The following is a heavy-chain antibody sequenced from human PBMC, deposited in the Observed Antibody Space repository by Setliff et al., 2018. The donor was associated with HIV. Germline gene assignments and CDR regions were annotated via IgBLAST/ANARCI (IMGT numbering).Heavy chain of an antibody. V-gene: IGHV3-74*01. J-gene: IGHJ6*02. D-gene: IGHD5-12*01. Sequence: PGGSLRLSCAASGFTFSSYWMHWVRQAPGKGLVWVSRINSDGSTTTYADSVKGRFTISRDDAKDSLYLLMSSLRVEDSALYYCARGGGYDNGRYYLFGMDVWGRGTTVTVSS. CDR1: GFTFSSYW. CDR3: ARGGGYDNGRYYLFGMDV. CDR2: INSDGSTT.